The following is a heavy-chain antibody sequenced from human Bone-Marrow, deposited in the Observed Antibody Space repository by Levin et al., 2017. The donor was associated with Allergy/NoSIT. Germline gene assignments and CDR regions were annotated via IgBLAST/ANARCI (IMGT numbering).Heavy chain of an antibody. V-gene: IGHV3-30*18. J-gene: IGHJ4*02. CDR1: GFRFSTYG. CDR2: ISSDERNQ. D-gene: IGHD1-26*01. CDR3: AKATYSGSYFADY. Sequence: GGSLRLSCVAAGFRFSTYGMHWVRQSPVRGLEWVAAISSDERNQHYTDSVKGRFTISRDNSKNTLFLHMTSLTPDDTALYYCAKATYSGSYFADYWGQGTLVTVSS.